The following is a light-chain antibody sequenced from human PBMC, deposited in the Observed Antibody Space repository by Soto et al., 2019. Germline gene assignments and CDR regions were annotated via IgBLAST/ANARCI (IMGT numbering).Light chain of an antibody. V-gene: IGKV3-20*01. CDR2: GAS. J-gene: IGKJ1*01. CDR1: QSVSSSY. Sequence: EIVLTQSPGTLSLSPGERATLSCRASQSVSSSYLAWYQQKPGQAPRLLIYGASSRATGIPDRFSGSGSGTDFTLTISRLEPDLLAVYYCQQYGRTRAFGQGTKVEIQ. CDR3: QQYGRTRA.